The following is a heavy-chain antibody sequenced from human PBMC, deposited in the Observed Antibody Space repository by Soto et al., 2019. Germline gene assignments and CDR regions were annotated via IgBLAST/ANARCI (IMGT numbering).Heavy chain of an antibody. CDR3: AKEGDSFGPIRH. V-gene: IGHV3-30*18. Sequence: GGSLRLSCAASGFTFSNYGMHWVRQAPGKGLEWVALISYDGSNKYYADSVKGRFTISRDNSKNTLYLQMNSLRPEATAVYYCAKEGDSFGPIRHWGQGALVTVSS. J-gene: IGHJ4*02. CDR2: ISYDGSNK. D-gene: IGHD5-18*01. CDR1: GFTFSNYG.